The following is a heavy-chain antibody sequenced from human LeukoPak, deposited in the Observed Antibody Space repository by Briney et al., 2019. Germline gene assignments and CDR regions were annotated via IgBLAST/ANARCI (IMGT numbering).Heavy chain of an antibody. D-gene: IGHD5-18*01. CDR2: IYYSGST. CDR1: GGSISSYY. CDR3: ARLQREKNAFDI. J-gene: IGHJ3*02. Sequence: SETLSLTCTVSGGSISSYYWSWIRQPPGKGLEWIGYIYYSGSTNYNPSLKSRVTISVDTSKNQFSLKLSSVTAADTAVYYCARLQREKNAFDIRGQGTMVTVSS. V-gene: IGHV4-59*08.